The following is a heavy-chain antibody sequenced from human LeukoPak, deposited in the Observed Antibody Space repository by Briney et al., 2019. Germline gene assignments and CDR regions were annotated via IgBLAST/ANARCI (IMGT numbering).Heavy chain of an antibody. CDR2: VSGSGRST. D-gene: IGHD2-15*01. CDR3: AKDKEIRFCSGGTCYRIDYFDY. J-gene: IGHJ4*02. CDR1: GFTFSSYA. V-gene: IGHV3-23*01. Sequence: SGGSLRLSCAASGFTFSSYAMSWVRQAPGKGLEWVSGVSGSGRSTYYADSVEGRFTISRDNSENTLDLQMNSLRAEDTAVYYCAKDKEIRFCSGGTCYRIDYFDYWGQGTLVTVSS.